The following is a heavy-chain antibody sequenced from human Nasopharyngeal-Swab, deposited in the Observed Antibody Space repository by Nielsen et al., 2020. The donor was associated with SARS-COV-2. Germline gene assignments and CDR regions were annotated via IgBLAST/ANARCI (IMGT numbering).Heavy chain of an antibody. CDR3: ARGGVGAFDI. CDR2: ISSSSSYI. Sequence: GESLKISCAASGFTFSSYSMNWVRPAPGKGLEWVSSISSSSSYIYYADSVKGRFTISRDNAKNSLYLQMNSLRAEDTAVYYCARGGVGAFDIWGQGTMVTVSS. J-gene: IGHJ3*02. D-gene: IGHD2-15*01. V-gene: IGHV3-21*04. CDR1: GFTFSSYS.